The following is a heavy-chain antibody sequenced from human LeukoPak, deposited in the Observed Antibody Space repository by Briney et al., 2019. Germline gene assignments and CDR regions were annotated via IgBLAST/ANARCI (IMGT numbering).Heavy chain of an antibody. Sequence: SETLSLTCAVYGGSFSGYYWSWIRQPPGKGLEWIGYIYYSGSTNYNPSLKSRVTISIDTSKNQFSLKLSSVTAADTAVYYCARGIDTAMVPWEKDYYDSSGYHYFDYWGQGTLVTVSS. CDR1: GGSFSGYY. CDR3: ARGIDTAMVPWEKDYYDSSGYHYFDY. V-gene: IGHV4-59*01. J-gene: IGHJ4*02. D-gene: IGHD3-22*01. CDR2: IYYSGST.